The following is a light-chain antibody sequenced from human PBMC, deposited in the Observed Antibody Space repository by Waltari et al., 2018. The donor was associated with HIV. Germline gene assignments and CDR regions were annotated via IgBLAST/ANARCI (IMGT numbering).Light chain of an antibody. J-gene: IGKJ2*01. V-gene: IGKV3-20*01. CDR2: GAS. Sequence: EIVLTQSPGTLSLSPGERATLSCRASQSVSSDYLAWYQQKPGQPPRLLIYGASRRATGIPDRFSGSGSGTDFTLTISRLEPEDFAVYYCQQYGNSPRTFGQGTKLDTK. CDR3: QQYGNSPRT. CDR1: QSVSSDY.